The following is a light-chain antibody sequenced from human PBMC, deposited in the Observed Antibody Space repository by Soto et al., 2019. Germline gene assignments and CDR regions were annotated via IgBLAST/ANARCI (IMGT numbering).Light chain of an antibody. Sequence: DIQMTQSPSTLSASVGDRVTITCRASQSISNWLAWYQQKPGKAPKLLIYKASSLESGVPSRFSGSGSGTEFTLTISSLQPDDFATYYCQQYNSYPCTFGQGTKVEIK. CDR1: QSISNW. J-gene: IGKJ1*01. V-gene: IGKV1-5*03. CDR3: QQYNSYPCT. CDR2: KAS.